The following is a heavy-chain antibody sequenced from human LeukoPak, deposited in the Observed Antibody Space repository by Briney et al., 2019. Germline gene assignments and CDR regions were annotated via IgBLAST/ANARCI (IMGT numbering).Heavy chain of an antibody. J-gene: IGHJ4*02. CDR3: ARDEPTVTTGPPVGS. V-gene: IGHV3-74*01. CDR1: GFTFEAYW. Sequence: GSLRLSCAASGFTFEAYWMHWVRQAPGKGLVWVSCINGYGTTTNYADSVKGRFTISGDNAKNTLYLQMNSLRVEDTAVYYCARDEPTVTTGPPVGSWGQGTLVTVSS. CDR2: INGYGTTT. D-gene: IGHD4-17*01.